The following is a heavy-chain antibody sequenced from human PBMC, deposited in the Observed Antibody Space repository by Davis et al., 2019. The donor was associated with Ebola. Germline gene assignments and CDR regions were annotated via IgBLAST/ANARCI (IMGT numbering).Heavy chain of an antibody. Sequence: GESLKISCAASGFTFSSYSMNWVRQAPGKGLEWVSYISSSGSTIYYADSVKGRFTISRDNAKNSLYLQMNSLRAEDTAVYYCARDGPVGAILYGMDVWGQGTTVTVSS. J-gene: IGHJ6*02. D-gene: IGHD1-26*01. CDR3: ARDGPVGAILYGMDV. CDR2: ISSSGSTI. CDR1: GFTFSSYS. V-gene: IGHV3-48*04.